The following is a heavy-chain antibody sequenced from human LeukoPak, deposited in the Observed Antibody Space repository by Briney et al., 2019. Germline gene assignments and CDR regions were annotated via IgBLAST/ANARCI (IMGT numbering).Heavy chain of an antibody. CDR3: ARASTFRYCSSTSCSHKAPGRYGMDV. Sequence: LSLTCAVYGGSFSGYYWSWIRQPPGKGLEWIGEINHSGSTNYNPSLKSRVTVSVDTSKNQFSLKLSSVTAADTAVYYCARASTFRYCSSTSCSHKAPGRYGMDVWGQGTTVTVSS. CDR2: INHSGST. J-gene: IGHJ6*02. V-gene: IGHV4-34*01. D-gene: IGHD2-2*01. CDR1: GGSFSGYY.